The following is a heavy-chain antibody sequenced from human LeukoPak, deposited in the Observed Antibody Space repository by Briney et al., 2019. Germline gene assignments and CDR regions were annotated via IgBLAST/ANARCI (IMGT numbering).Heavy chain of an antibody. CDR2: IYTSGST. J-gene: IGHJ4*02. CDR1: GGSISSYY. D-gene: IGHD1-1*01. CDR3: ARNEINWNDGFYYFDY. V-gene: IGHV4-4*07. Sequence: PSETLSLTCTVSGGSISSYYWSWIRRPAGKGLEWIGRIYTSGSTNYNPSLKSRVTISVDTSKNQFSLKLSSVTAADTAVYYCARNEINWNDGFYYFDYWGQGTLVTVSS.